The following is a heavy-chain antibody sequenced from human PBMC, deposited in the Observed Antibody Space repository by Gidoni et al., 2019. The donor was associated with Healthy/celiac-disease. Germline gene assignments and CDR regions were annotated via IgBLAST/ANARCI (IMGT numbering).Heavy chain of an antibody. CDR1: GFPFSDYY. V-gene: IGHV3-11*01. CDR2: ISSSGSTI. D-gene: IGHD5-12*01. Sequence: QVQLVESGGGLVKPGGSLRLSCAASGFPFSDYYMSWIRQAPGKGREWVSYISSSGSTIYYADSVKGRFTISRDNAKNSLYLQMNSLRAEDTAVYYCARIPSGYDSYYYYGMDVWGQGTTVTVSS. CDR3: ARIPSGYDSYYYYGMDV. J-gene: IGHJ6*02.